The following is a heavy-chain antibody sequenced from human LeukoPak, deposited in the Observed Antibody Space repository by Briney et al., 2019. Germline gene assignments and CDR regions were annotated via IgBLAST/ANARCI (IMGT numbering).Heavy chain of an antibody. D-gene: IGHD3-16*01. CDR1: GYTFTSYY. CDR3: ARVGATLGDYYMDV. Sequence: ASVKVSCKASGYTFTSYYMHWVRQAPGQGLEWMGWINPNSGGTNYAQKFQGRVTMTRDTSISTAYMELSRLRSDDTAVYYCARVGATLGDYYMDVWGKGTTVTVSS. CDR2: INPNSGGT. J-gene: IGHJ6*03. V-gene: IGHV1-2*02.